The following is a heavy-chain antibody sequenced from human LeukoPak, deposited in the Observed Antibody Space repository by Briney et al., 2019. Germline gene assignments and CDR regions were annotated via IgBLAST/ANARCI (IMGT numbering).Heavy chain of an antibody. CDR3: ARHGSPVIWSAYYY. Sequence: ASVKVSCKASGYTFTSYGINWVRQAPGPGLEWMGWISAYDGNTNYAQKLQGRVTMTTDTSTTTAYMELRSLRSDDTAVYYCARHGSPVIWSAYYYWGQGTLVTVSS. J-gene: IGHJ4*02. CDR2: ISAYDGNT. V-gene: IGHV1-18*01. CDR1: GYTFTSYG. D-gene: IGHD3-3*01.